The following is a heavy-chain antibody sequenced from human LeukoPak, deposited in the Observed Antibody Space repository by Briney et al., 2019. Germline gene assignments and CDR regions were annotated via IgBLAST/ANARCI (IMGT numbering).Heavy chain of an antibody. V-gene: IGHV5-51*01. J-gene: IGHJ4*02. Sequence: GESLKISCQASGYTFSNYWIGWVRQMPGQGLEFMGIIYPGNSETKYSSSFGGQVTISADKSINTAYLQWNSLKASDSAMYYCAKLGFCSGDTCYSYFDSWGQGGLVTVSS. CDR1: GYTFSNYW. D-gene: IGHD2-15*01. CDR2: IYPGNSET. CDR3: AKLGFCSGDTCYSYFDS.